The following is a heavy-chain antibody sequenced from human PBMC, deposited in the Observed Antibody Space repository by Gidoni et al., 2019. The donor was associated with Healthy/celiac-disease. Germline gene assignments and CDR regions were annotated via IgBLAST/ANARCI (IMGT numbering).Heavy chain of an antibody. D-gene: IGHD1-26*01. Sequence: QVQLVESGGGVVQPGRSLRLSCAASGFTFSSYGLHWVRQAPGKGLEGVAVIWYDGSNKYYADSVKGRFTISRDNSKNTLYLQMNSLRAEDTAVYYCARDSPSIVGATSYYYYGMDVWGQGTTVTVSS. J-gene: IGHJ6*02. V-gene: IGHV3-33*01. CDR3: ARDSPSIVGATSYYYYGMDV. CDR2: IWYDGSNK. CDR1: GFTFSSYG.